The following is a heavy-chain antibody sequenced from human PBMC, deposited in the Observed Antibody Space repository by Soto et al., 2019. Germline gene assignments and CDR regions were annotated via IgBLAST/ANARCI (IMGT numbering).Heavy chain of an antibody. CDR1: GFIFSSYG. V-gene: IGHV3-30*18. D-gene: IGHD2-15*01. J-gene: IGHJ4*02. CDR2: ISYEGSHT. Sequence: QVQLVESGGGVVQPGRSLRLSCAASGFIFSSYGMHWVRQAPGKGLEWVAVISYEGSHTYYADSVKGRFTITRENSKTTLYLQMNSLRPEDTAVYYCSKEVHCGGGSCSWSEGFDYWGQGTLLTVYS. CDR3: SKEVHCGGGSCSWSEGFDY.